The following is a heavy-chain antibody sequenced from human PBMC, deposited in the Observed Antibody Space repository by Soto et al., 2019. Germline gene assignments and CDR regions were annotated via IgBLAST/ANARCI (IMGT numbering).Heavy chain of an antibody. D-gene: IGHD1-26*01. CDR1: GFTFSSYA. J-gene: IGHJ4*02. V-gene: IGHV3-30-3*01. CDR2: ISYDGSNK. Sequence: QVQLVESGGGVVQPGGSLRLSCAASGFTFSSYAMHWVRQAPGKGLEWVAVISYDGSNKYYADSVKGRFTISSDNSKNTLYLQMNSLRAEDTAVYYCARTSGSYSSFDYWGQGTLVTVSS. CDR3: ARTSGSYSSFDY.